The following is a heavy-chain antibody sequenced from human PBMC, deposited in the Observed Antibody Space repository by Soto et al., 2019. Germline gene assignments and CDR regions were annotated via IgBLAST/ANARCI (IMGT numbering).Heavy chain of an antibody. D-gene: IGHD4-17*01. V-gene: IGHV1-24*01. CDR3: ATGTTVTSYYGMDV. Sequence: ASVKVSCKVSGYTLTELSMHWVRQAPGKGLEWMGGFDPEDGETIYAQKFQGRVTMTEDTSTDTAYMELSSLRSEDTAVYYCATGTTVTSYYGMDVRGQGTTVTVSS. CDR1: GYTLTELS. J-gene: IGHJ6*02. CDR2: FDPEDGET.